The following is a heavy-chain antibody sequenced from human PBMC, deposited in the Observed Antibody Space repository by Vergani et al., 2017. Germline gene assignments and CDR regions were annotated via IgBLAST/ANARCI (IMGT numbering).Heavy chain of an antibody. CDR3: TRGDMVRGVDFDY. V-gene: IGHV1-46*03. J-gene: IGHJ4*02. Sequence: QVQLVQSGAAVKKPGASVKVSCKASGFTFTNYYIPWVRQAPGQGLEWVGIINTSDGGSSYGQKFQGRVSMTRDASTSTVYMELSNVRPDDTALYYCTRGDMVRGVDFDYWGQGTLVTVSS. CDR1: GFTFTNYY. D-gene: IGHD3-10*01. CDR2: INTSDGGS.